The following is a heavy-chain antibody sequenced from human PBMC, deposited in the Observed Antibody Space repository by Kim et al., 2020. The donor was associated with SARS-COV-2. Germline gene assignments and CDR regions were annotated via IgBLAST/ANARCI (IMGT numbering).Heavy chain of an antibody. CDR1: GGSISSSSYY. V-gene: IGHV4-39*07. Sequence: SETLSLTCTVSGGSISSSSYYWGWIRQPPGKGLEWIGSIYYSGSTYYNPSLKSRVTISVDTSKNQFSLKLSSVTAADTAVYYCARDRGVRYFDYWGQGTL. CDR3: ARDRGVRYFDY. J-gene: IGHJ4*02. D-gene: IGHD3-10*01. CDR2: IYYSGST.